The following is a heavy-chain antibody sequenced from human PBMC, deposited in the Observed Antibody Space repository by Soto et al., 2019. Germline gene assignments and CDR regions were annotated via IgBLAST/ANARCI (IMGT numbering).Heavy chain of an antibody. J-gene: IGHJ6*02. D-gene: IGHD3-10*01. Sequence: SETLSLTCAVYGGSFSGYYWSWIRQPPGKGLEWIGEINHSGSTNYNPSLKSRVTISVDTSKNQFSLKLSSVTAADTAVYYCARLSITMARGSYNHYYYGMDVWGQGTTVTVSS. CDR2: INHSGST. CDR3: ARLSITMARGSYNHYYYGMDV. V-gene: IGHV4-34*01. CDR1: GGSFSGYY.